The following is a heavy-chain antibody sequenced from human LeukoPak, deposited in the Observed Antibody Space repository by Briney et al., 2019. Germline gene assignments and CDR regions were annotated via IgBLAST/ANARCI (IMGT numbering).Heavy chain of an antibody. CDR1: GGSISSYY. D-gene: IGHD6-13*01. Sequence: SETLSLTCTVSGGSISSYYWSWIRQPPGKGLEWIGYIYYSGSTNYNPSLKSRVTISVDTSKNQFSLKRSSVTAADTALYYCARSGSWTLTFDSWGQGTLVTVSS. CDR3: ARSGSWTLTFDS. CDR2: IYYSGST. V-gene: IGHV4-59*01. J-gene: IGHJ4*02.